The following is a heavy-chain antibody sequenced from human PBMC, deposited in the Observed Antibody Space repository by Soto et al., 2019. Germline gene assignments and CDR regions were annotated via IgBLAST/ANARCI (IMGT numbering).Heavy chain of an antibody. V-gene: IGHV4-31*03. D-gene: IGHD5-18*01. Sequence: SETLSLTCTVSGASISSGGYYWSWIRQLPGKGLEWIGYIYNIGNSGTAYYNPSLESRLTISIDTSKNQFSLNLTSVTAADTAFYYCASYSSPDGDYWGQETLVTVSS. CDR1: GASISSGGYY. CDR3: ASYSSPDGDY. CDR2: IYNIGNSGTA. J-gene: IGHJ4*02.